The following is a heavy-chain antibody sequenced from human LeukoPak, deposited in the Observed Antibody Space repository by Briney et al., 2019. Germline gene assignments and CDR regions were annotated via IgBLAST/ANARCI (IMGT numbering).Heavy chain of an antibody. J-gene: IGHJ3*02. Sequence: PGRSLRLSXAASGFTFSSYGMHWVRQAPGKGLEWVAVIWYDGSNKYYADSVKGRFTISRDNSKNTLYLQMNSLRAEDTAVYYCAKDGLNYYDSSGYYYAFDIWGQGTMVTVSS. CDR3: AKDGLNYYDSSGYYYAFDI. V-gene: IGHV3-33*06. D-gene: IGHD3-22*01. CDR1: GFTFSSYG. CDR2: IWYDGSNK.